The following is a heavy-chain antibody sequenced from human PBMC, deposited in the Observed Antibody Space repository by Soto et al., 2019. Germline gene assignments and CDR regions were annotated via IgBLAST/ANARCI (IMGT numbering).Heavy chain of an antibody. Sequence: EVQLLESGGGLVQPGGSLRLSCAASGFPFGNYPMGWVRQAPGKGLEWVTHISSSGDRTFYPDSVKGRFTISRDNSKNTLYLQMNSLGVEDTAVYHCEQEEWRGGADNYWGQGTLVTVCS. V-gene: IGHV3-23*01. J-gene: IGHJ4*02. D-gene: IGHD3-3*01. CDR1: GFPFGNYP. CDR2: ISSSGDRT. CDR3: EQEEWRGGADNY.